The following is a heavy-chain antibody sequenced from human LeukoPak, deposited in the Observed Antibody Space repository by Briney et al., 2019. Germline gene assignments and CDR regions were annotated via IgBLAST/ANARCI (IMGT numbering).Heavy chain of an antibody. CDR2: IRYDGSNK. J-gene: IGHJ3*02. CDR3: AKDPELFEVTILSRDI. Sequence: GGSLRLSCAASGFTFSSYGMHWVRQAPGKGLEWVAFIRYDGSNKYYADSVKGRFTISRDNSKNTLYLQMNSLRAEDTAVYYCAKDPELFEVTILSRDIWGQGTMVAVSS. V-gene: IGHV3-30*02. D-gene: IGHD3-3*01. CDR1: GFTFSSYG.